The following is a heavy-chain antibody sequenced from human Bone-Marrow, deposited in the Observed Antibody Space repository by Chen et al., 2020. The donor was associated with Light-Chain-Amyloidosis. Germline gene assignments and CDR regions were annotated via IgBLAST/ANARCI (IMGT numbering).Heavy chain of an antibody. V-gene: IGHV4-34*01. Sequence: QVQLQQWGAGLLKPSETLSLPCEVQGGSFSGYYLSWVRHSPGKGLEWIGEIHHSGSTSYNPSLKSRVTISLETSKNHFSLELTSVTAADTAVYFCARGMSSLYCSGGSCLPMGLGLDYWGQGTQVTVSS. CDR2: IHHSGST. D-gene: IGHD2-15*01. CDR1: GGSFSGYY. CDR3: ARGMSSLYCSGGSCLPMGLGLDY. J-gene: IGHJ4*02.